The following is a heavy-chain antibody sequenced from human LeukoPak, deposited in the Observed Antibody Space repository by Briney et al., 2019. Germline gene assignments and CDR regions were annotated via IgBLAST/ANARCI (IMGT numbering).Heavy chain of an antibody. J-gene: IGHJ4*02. V-gene: IGHV3-33*08. D-gene: IGHD2-15*01. Sequence: GGSLRLSCAASGFTFSSYAMSWVRQAPGKGLEWVAILWSDESHEYYIESVKGRFTISRDISRSTLYLQMNSLRAEDTAVYYCARGRGCSGGTCYFDCWGQGTLVTASS. CDR3: ARGRGCSGGTCYFDC. CDR1: GFTFSSYA. CDR2: LWSDESHE.